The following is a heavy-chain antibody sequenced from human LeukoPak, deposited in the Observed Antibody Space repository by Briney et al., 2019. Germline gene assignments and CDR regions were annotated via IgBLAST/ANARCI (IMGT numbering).Heavy chain of an antibody. Sequence: SETLSLTCIVSGGSISSYFWSWIRQPPGKGLEWIGHIYYSGSTAYNPSLKSRVAISVDTSKNQFSLKLSSVTAADTAVYYCARVRGNHIVVVPAAIGGWFDPWGQGTLVTVSS. D-gene: IGHD2-2*02. CDR1: GGSISSYF. CDR3: ARVRGNHIVVVPAAIGGWFDP. CDR2: IYYSGST. J-gene: IGHJ5*02. V-gene: IGHV4-59*01.